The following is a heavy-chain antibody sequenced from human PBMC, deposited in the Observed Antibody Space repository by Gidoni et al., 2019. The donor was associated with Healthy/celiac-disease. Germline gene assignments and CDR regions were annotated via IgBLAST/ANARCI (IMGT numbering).Heavy chain of an antibody. J-gene: IGHJ6*02. V-gene: IGHV1-18*01. CDR2: ISAYNGNT. Sequence: VQLVQSGAEVKKPGASVKVSCKASGYTFTSSGISWVRQAPGHGLEWMGWISAYNGNTNYAQKLQGRVTMTTDTTTSTAYMELRSLRSDDTAVYYCALSSSSYYYYGMDVWGQGTTVTVSS. CDR1: GYTFTSSG. D-gene: IGHD6-6*01. CDR3: ALSSSSYYYYGMDV.